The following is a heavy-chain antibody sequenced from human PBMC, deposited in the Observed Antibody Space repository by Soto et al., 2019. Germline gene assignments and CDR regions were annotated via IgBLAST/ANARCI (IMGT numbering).Heavy chain of an antibody. J-gene: IGHJ6*02. CDR1: GFIFSNAW. CDR3: AKDIWGIAAVYVMDV. V-gene: IGHV3-15*07. CDR2: IKSKTDGGTT. Sequence: GGSLRLSCAASGFIFSNAWMNWVRQAPGKGLEWVGRIKSKTDGGTTDYTAPVKGRFTISRDDSKNTLYLQMNSLRAEDTAVYYCAKDIWGIAAVYVMDVWGQGSTVTVSS. D-gene: IGHD6-13*01.